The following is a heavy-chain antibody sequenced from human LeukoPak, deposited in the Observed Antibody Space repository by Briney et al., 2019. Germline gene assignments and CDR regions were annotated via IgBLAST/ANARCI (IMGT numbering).Heavy chain of an antibody. CDR2: IYSGGAT. V-gene: IGHV3-66*04. J-gene: IGHJ4*02. CDR1: GITVSTNY. Sequence: GGSLRLSCAASGITVSTNYMSWVRQAPGKGLKWVSIIYSGGATFYADSVKGRFTISRENSKNTLWLQMNSLRAEDTAVYYCARLHYDVLTGPFDYWGQGTLVTVSS. D-gene: IGHD3-9*01. CDR3: ARLHYDVLTGPFDY.